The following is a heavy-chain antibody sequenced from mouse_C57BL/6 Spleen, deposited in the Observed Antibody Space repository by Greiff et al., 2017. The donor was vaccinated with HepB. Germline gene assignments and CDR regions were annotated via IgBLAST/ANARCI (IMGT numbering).Heavy chain of an antibody. CDR2: INPSNGGT. CDR3: ARGLGREGYFDY. J-gene: IGHJ2*01. D-gene: IGHD4-1*01. Sequence: QVQLQQPGTELVKPGASVKLSCKASCYTFTSYWMHWVKQRPGQGLEWIGNINPSNGGTNYNEKFKSKATLTVDKSSSTAYMQLSSLTSEDSAVYYCARGLGREGYFDYWGQGTTLTVSS. CDR1: CYTFTSYW. V-gene: IGHV1-53*01.